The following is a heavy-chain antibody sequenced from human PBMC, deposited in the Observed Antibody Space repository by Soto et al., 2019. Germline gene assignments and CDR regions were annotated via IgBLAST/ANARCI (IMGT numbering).Heavy chain of an antibody. CDR1: GFTFTSDS. D-gene: IGHD6-19*01. J-gene: IGHJ4*02. CDR2: ISSHGRDI. Sequence: EVQLVESGGGLVKPGGSVRLSCEASGFTFTSDSMTWVRQAPVKGLEWVSYISSHGRDILYADSVKGRFTISRDNAKDSLHLQMNSLTGEDSAVYYCARGAALAGKLDLWGQGTLVTVSS. CDR3: ARGAALAGKLDL. V-gene: IGHV3-21*06.